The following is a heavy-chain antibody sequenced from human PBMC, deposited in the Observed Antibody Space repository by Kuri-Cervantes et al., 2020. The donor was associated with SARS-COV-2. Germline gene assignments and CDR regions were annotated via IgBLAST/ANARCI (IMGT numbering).Heavy chain of an antibody. V-gene: IGHV1-2*04. D-gene: IGHD3-10*01. CDR3: ARGMVRGITQYYYYAMDV. CDR2: INPNSGGT. CDR1: GYTFSVYY. Sequence: ASVKVSCKASGYTFSVYYMYWVRQAPGQGLEWMGWINPNSGGTNYAQKFQGWVTMTRDTSIGTAYMELSRLRSDDTAVYYCARGMVRGITQYYYYAMDVWGQGTTVTVSS. J-gene: IGHJ6*02.